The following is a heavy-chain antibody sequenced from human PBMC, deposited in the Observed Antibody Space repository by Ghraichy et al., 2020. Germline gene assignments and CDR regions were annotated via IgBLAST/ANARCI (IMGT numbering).Heavy chain of an antibody. J-gene: IGHJ3*02. CDR1: GFTFSNYW. CDR2: INTIETRT. D-gene: IGHD3-3*01. CDR3: AREGVGAGGSGCDI. Sequence: LSLTCAASGFTFSNYWMHWVRQAPGKGLVWVSRINTIETRTTYADPVKGRFTTSRDNAKTTLYLQMNSLRAEDTAVYYCAREGVGAGGSGCDIWGQGTMVTVSS. V-gene: IGHV3-74*01.